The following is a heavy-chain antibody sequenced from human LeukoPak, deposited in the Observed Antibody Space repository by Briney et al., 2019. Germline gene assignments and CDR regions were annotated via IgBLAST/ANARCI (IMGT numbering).Heavy chain of an antibody. CDR3: ARGDYGGGFDY. Sequence: GASVKVSCKASGYTFTSYGITWVRQAPGQGLEWMGWISSYNGDTKYAQKVQGRVTVTTDTSTSTAYMELRSLSLDDTAVYYCARGDYGGGFDYWGQGNLVTVSS. V-gene: IGHV1-18*01. CDR1: GYTFTSYG. CDR2: ISSYNGDT. J-gene: IGHJ4*02. D-gene: IGHD4-23*01.